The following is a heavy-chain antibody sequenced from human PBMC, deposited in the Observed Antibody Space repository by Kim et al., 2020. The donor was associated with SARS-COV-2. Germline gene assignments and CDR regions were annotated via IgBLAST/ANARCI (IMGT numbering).Heavy chain of an antibody. Sequence: VKGRFTISRDNSKNTLYLQMNSLRDEDTAVYYCARDDYYDSSGYSGGMDVWGQGTTVTVSS. V-gene: IGHV3-30*07. J-gene: IGHJ6*02. D-gene: IGHD3-22*01. CDR3: ARDDYYDSSGYSGGMDV.